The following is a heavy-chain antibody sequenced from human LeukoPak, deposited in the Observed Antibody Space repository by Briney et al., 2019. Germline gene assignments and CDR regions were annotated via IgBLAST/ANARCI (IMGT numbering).Heavy chain of an antibody. CDR3: AKGSITMVQGVHNWFDL. CDR1: GFTFDDYA. J-gene: IGHJ5*02. V-gene: IGHV3-9*03. D-gene: IGHD3-10*01. CDR2: ISWNSGSI. Sequence: GRSLRLSCAASGFTFDDYAMHWVRQAPGKGLEWVSGISWNSGSIGYADSVKGRFTISRDNAKNSLYLQMNSLRAEDMALYYCAKGSITMVQGVHNWFDLWGQGTLVTVSS.